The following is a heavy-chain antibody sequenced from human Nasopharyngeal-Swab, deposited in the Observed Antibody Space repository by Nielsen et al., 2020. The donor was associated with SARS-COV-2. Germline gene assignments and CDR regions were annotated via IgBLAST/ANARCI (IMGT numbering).Heavy chain of an antibody. Sequence: GKSLKISCAASGFTFSSYGMHWVRQAPGKGLEWVAFIRYDGSNKYYADSVKGRFTISRDNSKNTLYLQMNSLRAEDTAVYYCAKDGDRDGYGDFCLDYWGQGTLVTVSS. CDR3: AKDGDRDGYGDFCLDY. J-gene: IGHJ4*02. D-gene: IGHD4-17*01. CDR2: IRYDGSNK. V-gene: IGHV3-30*02. CDR1: GFTFSSYG.